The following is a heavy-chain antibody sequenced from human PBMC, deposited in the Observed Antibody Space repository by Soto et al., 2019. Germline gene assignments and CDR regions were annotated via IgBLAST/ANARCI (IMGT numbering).Heavy chain of an antibody. CDR1: GFSFSDYS. D-gene: IGHD2-21*02. J-gene: IGHJ4*02. Sequence: EVQLVESGGGLVFPGGSVRLSCVASGFSFSDYSMNWVRQAPGKGLEWVSYISSISDNTQYADSVKGRFTVSRDNAKNSLFLQMDSLRDEDTAIYYCARLPKGSLVTAWGQGILVTVSS. CDR2: ISSISDNT. V-gene: IGHV3-48*02. CDR3: ARLPKGSLVTA.